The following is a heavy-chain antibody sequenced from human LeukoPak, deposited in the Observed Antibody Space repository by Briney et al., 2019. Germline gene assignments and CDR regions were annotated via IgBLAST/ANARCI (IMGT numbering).Heavy chain of an antibody. CDR3: ARMRVVAGTIGYGMDV. CDR2: INSDGSST. Sequence: PGGSLRLSCAASGFTFSSYWMHWVRQVPGKGLVWVSRINSDGSSTSYADSVKGRFTISRDNATNTLYLQMNSLRAEDTAMYYCARMRVVAGTIGYGMDVWGQGTTVTVS. V-gene: IGHV3-74*01. J-gene: IGHJ6*02. D-gene: IGHD6-19*01. CDR1: GFTFSSYW.